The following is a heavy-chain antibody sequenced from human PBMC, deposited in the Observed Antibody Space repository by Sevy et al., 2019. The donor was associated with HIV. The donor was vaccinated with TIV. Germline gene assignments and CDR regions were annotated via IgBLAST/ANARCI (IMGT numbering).Heavy chain of an antibody. CDR2: TYYRSKWCY. J-gene: IGHJ2*01. Sequence: SQTLSLTCAISGDSVSNIGAAWNWIRQSPSRGLEWLGRTYYRSKWCYDYAVSVKSRIIIKSDTSRNQFSLQLNSVTPEDTAVYYCARDPPSDQGLDLWGRGTLVTVSS. CDR1: GDSVSNIGAA. CDR3: ARDPPSDQGLDL. V-gene: IGHV6-1*01.